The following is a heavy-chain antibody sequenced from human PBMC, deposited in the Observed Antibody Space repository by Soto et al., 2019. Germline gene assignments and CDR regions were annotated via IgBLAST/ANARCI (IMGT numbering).Heavy chain of an antibody. CDR3: ARVGLELRYYYYGMDV. J-gene: IGHJ6*02. CDR2: INPNSGGT. Sequence: ASVKVSCKASGYTFTGYYMHRVRQAPGQGLEWMGWINPNSGGTNYAQKFQGRVTMTRDTSISTAYMELSRLRSDDTAVYHCARVGLELRYYYYGMDVWGQGTTVTVSS. V-gene: IGHV1-2*02. D-gene: IGHD1-7*01. CDR1: GYTFTGYY.